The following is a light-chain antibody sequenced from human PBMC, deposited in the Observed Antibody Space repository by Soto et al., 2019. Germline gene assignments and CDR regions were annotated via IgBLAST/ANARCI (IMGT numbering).Light chain of an antibody. CDR1: QGISSY. V-gene: IGKV1-9*01. Sequence: DIPLTQSPSFLSASVGDRVTITCRASQGISSYLVWYQQKPGKAPKLLIYGASTLQSGVPSRISGSGSGTEFTLTISSLQPEDFATYYCQQLKSYPLTFGGGTKVEIK. CDR2: GAS. CDR3: QQLKSYPLT. J-gene: IGKJ4*01.